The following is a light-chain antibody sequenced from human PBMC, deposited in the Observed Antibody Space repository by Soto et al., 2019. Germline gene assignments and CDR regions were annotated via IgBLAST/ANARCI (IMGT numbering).Light chain of an antibody. V-gene: IGKV3-20*01. CDR3: QQYNNWPPIT. CDR2: GAY. Sequence: EIVLTQSPGALSLSPGQRATLSCRASQSVTSSYLAWYQQRPGQRPRLLIYGAYSRATGIPDTFSGSGSGTDFTLTISSLQSEDFGVYYCQQYNNWPPITCGQGTRLEIK. J-gene: IGKJ5*01. CDR1: QSVTSSY.